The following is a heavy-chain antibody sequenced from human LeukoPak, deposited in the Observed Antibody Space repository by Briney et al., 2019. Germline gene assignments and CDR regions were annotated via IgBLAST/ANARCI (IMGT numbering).Heavy chain of an antibody. J-gene: IGHJ4*02. V-gene: IGHV3-48*01. CDR2: ISSSSSTI. Sequence: GGSLRLSCAASGFTFSSHSMNWVRQAPGKGLEWVSYISSSSSTIYYADSVKGRFTISRDNAKNSLYLQMNSLRAEDTAVYYCARDTRSGSYSQGDYWGQGTLVTVSS. CDR3: ARDTRSGSYSQGDY. D-gene: IGHD3-10*01. CDR1: GFTFSSHS.